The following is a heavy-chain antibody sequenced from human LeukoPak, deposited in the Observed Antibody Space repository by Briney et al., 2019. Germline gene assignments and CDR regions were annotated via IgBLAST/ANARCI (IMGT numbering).Heavy chain of an antibody. CDR2: INPNSGGT. CDR3: ARGTTIVGATFWFDP. V-gene: IGHV1-2*02. D-gene: IGHD1-26*01. J-gene: IGHJ5*02. CDR1: GYTFTGYY. Sequence: GASVKVSCKASGYTFTGYYRHWVRQAPGQGLEWMGWINPNSGGTNYAQKFEGRVTMTRDTSISTAYMELSRLRSDDTAVYYCARGTTIVGATFWFDPWGQGTLVTVSS.